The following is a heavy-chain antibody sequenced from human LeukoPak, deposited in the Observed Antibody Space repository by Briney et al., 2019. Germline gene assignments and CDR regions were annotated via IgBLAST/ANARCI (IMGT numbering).Heavy chain of an antibody. Sequence: GGSLRLSCAGSGFTFNNYAVSWVRRAPRKGLEWVSTIMTGGDGKHYADSVKGRFTISRDRSGSTLYLQMNGLRADDTAVYYCVRAAPRDCSPASCSLFDTWGQGTLVTVSS. J-gene: IGHJ4*02. CDR1: GFTFNNYA. CDR3: VRAAPRDCSPASCSLFDT. CDR2: IMTGGDGK. D-gene: IGHD2-2*01. V-gene: IGHV3-23*01.